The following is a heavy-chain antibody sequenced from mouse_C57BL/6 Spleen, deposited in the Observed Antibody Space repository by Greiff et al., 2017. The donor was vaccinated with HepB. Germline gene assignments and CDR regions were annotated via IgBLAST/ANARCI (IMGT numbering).Heavy chain of an antibody. CDR2: IDPSDSDT. J-gene: IGHJ3*01. D-gene: IGHD2-2*01. CDR3: ARRGTRGYDGIAY. Sequence: QVQLQQPGAELVRPGSSVKLSCKASGYTFTSYWMHWVKQRPIQGLEWIGNIDPSDSDTPYNQKFKDKATLTVDKSSGTAYMQLSSLTSEDSAVYYCARRGTRGYDGIAYWGQGTLVTVSA. V-gene: IGHV1-52*01. CDR1: GYTFTSYW.